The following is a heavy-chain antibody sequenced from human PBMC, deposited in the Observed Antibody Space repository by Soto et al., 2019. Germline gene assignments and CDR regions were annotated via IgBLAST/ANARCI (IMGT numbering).Heavy chain of an antibody. CDR3: ARVERGTATTVVDAFDI. J-gene: IGHJ3*02. D-gene: IGHD1-1*01. CDR1: GGSVSSGSYY. Sequence: QVQLQQWGAGLLKPSETLSLTCAVYGGSVSSGSYYWSWLRQPPGKGPEWIGEMSHSGGAHFNPSLKSRVTISVDTSKNQFSLKMSSVTAADTSLYYCARVERGTATTVVDAFDIWGPGTMVTVSS. V-gene: IGHV4-34*01. CDR2: MSHSGGA.